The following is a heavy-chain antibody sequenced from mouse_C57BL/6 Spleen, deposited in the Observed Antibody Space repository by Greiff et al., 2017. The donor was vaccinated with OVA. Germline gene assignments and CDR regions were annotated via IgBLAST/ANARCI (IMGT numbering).Heavy chain of an antibody. CDR3: ASPSCYYDEGTFAY. D-gene: IGHD1-1*01. Sequence: VQLVESGPGLVAPSQSLSITCTVSGFSLTSYAISWVRQPPGKGLEWLGVIWTGDGTNYYSAPKSRLSISKDNSKSQVFLQINSLQTDDTARYYCASPSCYYDEGTFAYWGQGTLVTVSA. CDR2: IWTGDGT. V-gene: IGHV2-9-1*01. CDR1: GFSLTSYA. J-gene: IGHJ3*01.